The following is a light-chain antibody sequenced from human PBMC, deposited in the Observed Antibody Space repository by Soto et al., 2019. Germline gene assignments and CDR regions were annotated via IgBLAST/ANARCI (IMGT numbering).Light chain of an antibody. Sequence: QSVLTQPASVSGSPGQSITISCTGTSSDVGGYNYVSWYRQLPGTAPKLLIYGNSNRPSGVPDRFSGSKSGTSASLAITGLQAEDEADYYCQSYDRSLSDHVFGTGTKVTVL. CDR3: QSYDRSLSDHV. CDR2: GNS. CDR1: SSDVGGYNY. V-gene: IGLV1-40*01. J-gene: IGLJ1*01.